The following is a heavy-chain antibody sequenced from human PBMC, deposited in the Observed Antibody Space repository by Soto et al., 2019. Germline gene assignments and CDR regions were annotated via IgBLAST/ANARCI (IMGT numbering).Heavy chain of an antibody. Sequence: QVQLVESGGGVVQPGTSLRLSCVGSGFTFRSYVIHWVRQAPGKGLEWVALTSYDGTNNYYGDSVKGRFTSSRDNSKNTVDLQMDSLRLADTSLYYCARWGTTGGLDVWGPGTLVSVSS. V-gene: IGHV3-30*19. CDR3: ARWGTTGGLDV. CDR2: TSYDGTNN. J-gene: IGHJ4*02. D-gene: IGHD3-16*01. CDR1: GFTFRSYV.